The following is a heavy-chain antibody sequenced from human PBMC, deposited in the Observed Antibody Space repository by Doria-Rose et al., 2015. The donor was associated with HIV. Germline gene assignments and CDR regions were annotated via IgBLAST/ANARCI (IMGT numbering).Heavy chain of an antibody. D-gene: IGHD3-16*01. CDR3: ARDPFQSWAY. J-gene: IGHJ4*02. Sequence: NYMSWVRQAPGKGLEWVSVIYSDGRTYYADSVKGRFTVSRDNSKNTLYLQINSLGAEDTAVYYCARDPFQSWAYWGQGTLVTVSS. V-gene: IGHV3-53*01. CDR1: NY. CDR2: IYSDGRT.